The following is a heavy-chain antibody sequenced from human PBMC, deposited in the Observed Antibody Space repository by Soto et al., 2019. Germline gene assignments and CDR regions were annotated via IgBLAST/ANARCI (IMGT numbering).Heavy chain of an antibody. CDR2: IFYSGST. V-gene: IGHV4-59*08. CDR1: GGSISNYY. Sequence: SETLSLTCTVAGGSISNYYGSWIRQPPGKGLEWSGYIFYSGSTNYNPSLKSRVTISVDTSKNQFSLKLSSVTAADTAVYYCARRYGNCFDYWGQGTLVTVSS. D-gene: IGHD1-1*01. J-gene: IGHJ4*02. CDR3: ARRYGNCFDY.